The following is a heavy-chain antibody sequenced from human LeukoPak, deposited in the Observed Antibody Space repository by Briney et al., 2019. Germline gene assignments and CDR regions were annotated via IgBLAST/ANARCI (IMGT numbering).Heavy chain of an antibody. CDR1: GFTFSSYG. V-gene: IGHV3-30*18. D-gene: IGHD2-15*01. Sequence: GGSLRLSCAASGFTFSSYGMHWVRQAPGKGLEWVAFISYDGSNKYYADSVKGRFTISRDNSKNTLYLQMNNLRADDTDVYYCAKARYDGEVMIAATDYWGQGTLVTVSS. CDR2: ISYDGSNK. CDR3: AKARYDGEVMIAATDY. J-gene: IGHJ4*02.